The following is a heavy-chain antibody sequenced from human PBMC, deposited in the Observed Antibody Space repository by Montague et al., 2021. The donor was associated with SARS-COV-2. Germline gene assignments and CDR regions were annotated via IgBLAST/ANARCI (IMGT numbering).Heavy chain of an antibody. CDR2: INKGGYGT. Sequence: SLRLSCAASGFIFSDYYMTWIRQAPGKGLEWIADINKGGYGTHYADSLGGRFTISRDNAKNSLYLQMNSLRDEDTAVYFCAREIYTGASYYYWGQGALVTVSS. D-gene: IGHD7-27*01. CDR3: AREIYTGASYYY. CDR1: GFIFSDYY. J-gene: IGHJ4*02. V-gene: IGHV3-11*01.